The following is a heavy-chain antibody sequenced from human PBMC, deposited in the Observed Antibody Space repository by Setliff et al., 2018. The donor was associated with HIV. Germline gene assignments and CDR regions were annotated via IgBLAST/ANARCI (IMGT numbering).Heavy chain of an antibody. J-gene: IGHJ5*02. V-gene: IGHV1-69*05. D-gene: IGHD6-19*01. CDR2: IIPAFGTA. CDR3: AREGQWLA. Sequence: SVKVSCKASGDTLSIHPISWVRQAPGRGLDWMGGIIPAFGTANYAQKFQGRVTITRDTAASTVYMELSSLKSEDTAVYYCAREGQWLAWGQGTLVTVSS. CDR1: GDTLSIHP.